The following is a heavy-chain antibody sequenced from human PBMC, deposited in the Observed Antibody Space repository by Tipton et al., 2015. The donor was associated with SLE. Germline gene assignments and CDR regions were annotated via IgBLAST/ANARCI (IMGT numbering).Heavy chain of an antibody. V-gene: IGHV1-69*05. CDR3: ASGDSSSWLYFDY. CDR2: IIPILGIA. D-gene: IGHD6-13*01. CDR1: GNTFSNNA. Sequence: QLMQSGAEVKKPGSSVKVSCKASGNTFSNNAINWVRQAPGQGLEWMGGIIPILGIANYAQKFQGRVTITTDESTSTAYMELSSLRSDDTAVYYCASGDSSSWLYFDYWGQGTLVTVSS. J-gene: IGHJ4*02.